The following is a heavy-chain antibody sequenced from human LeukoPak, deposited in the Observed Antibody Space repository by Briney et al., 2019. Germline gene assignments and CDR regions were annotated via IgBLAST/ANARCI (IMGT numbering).Heavy chain of an antibody. CDR2: ISWDGGST. CDR3: AKDILGVRGADYYYYGMDV. V-gene: IGHV3-43*01. CDR1: GFTFDDYT. J-gene: IGHJ6*02. D-gene: IGHD3-10*01. Sequence: GGSLRLSCAASGFTFDDYTMHWVRQAPGKGLEWVSLISWDGGSTYYADSVKGRFTISRDNSKNSLYLQMNSLRTGDTALYYCAKDILGVRGADYYYYGMDVWGQGTTVTVSS.